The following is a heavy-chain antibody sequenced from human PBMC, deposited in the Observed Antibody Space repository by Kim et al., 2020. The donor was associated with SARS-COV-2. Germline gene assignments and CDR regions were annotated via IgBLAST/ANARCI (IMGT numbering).Heavy chain of an antibody. V-gene: IGHV3-7*01. Sequence: GGSLRLSCAASGFTFSSYWMSWVRPAPGKGLEWVANIKQDGSEKYYVDSVKGRFTISRDNAKNSLYLQMNSLRAEDTAVYYCARSIGESMYSSGWYYYYNYMDVWGQGTTVTVSS. CDR3: ARSIGESMYSSGWYYYYNYMDV. CDR1: GFTFSSYW. CDR2: IKQDGSEK. D-gene: IGHD6-19*01. J-gene: IGHJ6*03.